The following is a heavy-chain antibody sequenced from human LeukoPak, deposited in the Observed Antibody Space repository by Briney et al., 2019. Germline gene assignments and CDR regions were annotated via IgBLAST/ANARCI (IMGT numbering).Heavy chain of an antibody. CDR1: GGSISSYY. D-gene: IGHD6-13*01. J-gene: IGHJ4*02. Sequence: SETLSLTCTDSGGSISSYYWSWIRQPPGKGLEWIGYIYYSGTTNYNPSLKSRVTISVDTSKNQFSLELSSVTAADTAVYYCARGVYIAAAQYGYWGQGTLVTVSS. CDR3: ARGVYIAAAQYGY. CDR2: IYYSGTT. V-gene: IGHV4-59*01.